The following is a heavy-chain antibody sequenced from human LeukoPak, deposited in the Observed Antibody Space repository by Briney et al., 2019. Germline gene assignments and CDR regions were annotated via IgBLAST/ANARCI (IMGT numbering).Heavy chain of an antibody. D-gene: IGHD2-15*01. CDR1: GFTFSNYR. V-gene: IGHV3-21*01. CDR3: ARAYCGGDSCYSGDVFDI. J-gene: IGHJ3*02. CDR2: IGSSSTYI. Sequence: PGGSLRLSCAASGFTFSNYRMNWVRQAPGKGLEWVSSIGSSSTYIYYADSVKGRFTISRDNAKNSLYLQMNSLRAEDTAVYYCARAYCGGDSCYSGDVFDIWVQGTMVTVSS.